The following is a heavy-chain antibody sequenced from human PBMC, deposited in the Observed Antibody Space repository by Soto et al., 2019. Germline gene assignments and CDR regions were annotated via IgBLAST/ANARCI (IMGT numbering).Heavy chain of an antibody. J-gene: IGHJ5*01. V-gene: IGHV4-30-4*01. Sequence: SETLSVTCSVSGDSISTVDYFWAWIRQPPGQALEYIGYIYKSTTTYYNPSFESRVAISLDTSKSQFSLNVTSVTAADTAVYFCARGRYCLTGRCFPNWFDSWGQGTLVTVS. D-gene: IGHD2-15*01. CDR3: ARGRYCLTGRCFPNWFDS. CDR1: GDSISTVDYF. CDR2: IYKSTTT.